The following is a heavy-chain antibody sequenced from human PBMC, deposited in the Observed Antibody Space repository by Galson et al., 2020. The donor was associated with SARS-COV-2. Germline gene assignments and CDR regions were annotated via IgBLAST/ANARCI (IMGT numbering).Heavy chain of an antibody. Sequence: GESLKISCAASGFTFSSYAMHWVRQAPGKGLEWVAVISYDGSNKYYADSVKGRFTISRDNSKNTLYLQMNSLRAEDTAVYYCARVKSRSYYSNFDYWGQGTLVTVSS. V-gene: IGHV3-30*04. CDR1: GFTFSSYA. D-gene: IGHD1-26*01. J-gene: IGHJ4*02. CDR2: ISYDGSNK. CDR3: ARVKSRSYYSNFDY.